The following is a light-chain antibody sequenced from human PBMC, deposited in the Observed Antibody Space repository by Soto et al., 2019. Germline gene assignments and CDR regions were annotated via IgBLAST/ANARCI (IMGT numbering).Light chain of an antibody. CDR1: QSVSSN. Sequence: EIVLTQSPGTLSLSPGERATLSCRASQSVSSNNLAWYQQRPGQAPRLLIYGASTRATGIPARFSGSGSGTEFTLTISSLQSEDFAVYYCQQFNHWPWTFGQGTKVEIK. CDR3: QQFNHWPWT. CDR2: GAS. V-gene: IGKV3-15*01. J-gene: IGKJ1*01.